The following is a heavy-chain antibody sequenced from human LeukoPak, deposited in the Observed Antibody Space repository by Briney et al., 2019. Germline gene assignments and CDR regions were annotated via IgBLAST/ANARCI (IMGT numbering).Heavy chain of an antibody. CDR3: ASTVVQDAFDI. J-gene: IGHJ3*02. D-gene: IGHD2-2*01. Sequence: TSGTLSLTFPVSGCSLSSCGYYWSWIPPPPGKGLEWIGYIYYSGSTYYNPYLKSLVTISVETSKNQFSLKVSSVTAADTDVYYCASTVVQDAFDIWGQGTMVTVS. CDR2: IYYSGST. CDR1: GCSLSSCGYY. V-gene: IGHV4-31*01.